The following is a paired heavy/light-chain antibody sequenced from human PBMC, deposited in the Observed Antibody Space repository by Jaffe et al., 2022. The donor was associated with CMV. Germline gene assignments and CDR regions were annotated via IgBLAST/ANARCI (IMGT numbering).Heavy chain of an antibody. J-gene: IGHJ6*03. CDR3: AKDRGHYFDGGASYPRVMDV. D-gene: IGHD3-22*01. Sequence: QVQLVQSGAEVKKPGASVKVSCKPSGNTFTTYGMHWVRQAPGQGLDWMGWINTGNGNTRYSQRFQGRVTITRDSSANTAYMELSSLRSEDTAVYYCAKDRGHYFDGGASYPRVMDVWDKGTTVTVSS. CDR2: INTGNGNT. CDR1: GNTFTTYG. V-gene: IGHV1-3*04.
Light chain of an antibody. CDR3: QQYYSTPLT. CDR1: QSVLSSSNNKNY. V-gene: IGKV4-1*01. CDR2: WAS. J-gene: IGKJ4*01. Sequence: DIVMTQSPDSLAVSLGERASINCKSSQSVLSSSNNKNYLAWYQQKPGQPPNLLIYWASTRESGVPDRFSGSGSGTDFTLTIGSLQAEDVAVYYCQQYYSTPLTFGGGTKVEIK.